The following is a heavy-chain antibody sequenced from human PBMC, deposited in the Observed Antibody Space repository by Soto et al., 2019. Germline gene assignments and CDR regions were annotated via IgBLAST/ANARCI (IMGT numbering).Heavy chain of an antibody. CDR2: ITGGGGST. CDR1: GFTFSSYA. Sequence: PGGSLRLSRAASGFTFSSYAMSWVRQAPGKGLEWVSAITGGGGSTFHADSVKGRFTISRDNSKNTLYLQMNSLRADDTAGYYCAKGSAHASPYYFAHWGQGFLVTVSS. V-gene: IGHV3-23*01. J-gene: IGHJ4*02. CDR3: AKGSAHASPYYFAH.